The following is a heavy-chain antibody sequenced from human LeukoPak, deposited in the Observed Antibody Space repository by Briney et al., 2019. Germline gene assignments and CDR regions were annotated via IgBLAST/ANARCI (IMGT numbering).Heavy chain of an antibody. Sequence: SETLSLTCTVSGGSISSYYWSWIRQPPGKGLEWIGEINHSGSTNYNPSLKSRVTISVDTSKNQFSLKLSSVTAADTAVYYCARKFSYYYGSGSYPSWFDPWGQGTLVTVSS. D-gene: IGHD3-10*01. J-gene: IGHJ5*02. CDR2: INHSGST. CDR3: ARKFSYYYGSGSYPSWFDP. V-gene: IGHV4-34*01. CDR1: GGSISSYY.